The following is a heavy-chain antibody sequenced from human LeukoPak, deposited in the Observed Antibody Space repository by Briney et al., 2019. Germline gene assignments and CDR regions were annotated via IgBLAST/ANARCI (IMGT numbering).Heavy chain of an antibody. D-gene: IGHD2-15*01. CDR3: ARWGPHCSDSTCDRYFYGMDV. Sequence: GGSLRLSCAASGFTFRTYAMHWVRQAPGKGLEWVANIDQDGREKYYMDSLKGRFTVSRDNAKNSLHLQMNSLRPEDTAIYYCARWGPHCSDSTCDRYFYGMDVWGQGTTVTVSS. CDR1: GFTFRTYA. J-gene: IGHJ6*02. CDR2: IDQDGREK. V-gene: IGHV3-7*01.